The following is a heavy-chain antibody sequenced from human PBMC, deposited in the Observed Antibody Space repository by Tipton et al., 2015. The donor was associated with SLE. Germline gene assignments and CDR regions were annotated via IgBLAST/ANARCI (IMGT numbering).Heavy chain of an antibody. V-gene: IGHV3-30*02. D-gene: IGHD6-13*01. J-gene: IGHJ4*02. Sequence: SLRLSCAASGFTFSNYGMHWVRQAPGKGLEWVAFIRYDGSDMYYADSVMGRFTISRDNSENTSYLQMNSLRPEDTAVYYCTKDPRAYSIPDYWGQGTLVTVSS. CDR1: GFTFSNYG. CDR2: IRYDGSDM. CDR3: TKDPRAYSIPDY.